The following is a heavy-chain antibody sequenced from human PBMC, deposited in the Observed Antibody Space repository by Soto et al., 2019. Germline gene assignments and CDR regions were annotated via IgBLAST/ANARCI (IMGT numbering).Heavy chain of an antibody. V-gene: IGHV4-39*01. CDR1: GGSISSTSYY. J-gene: IGHJ5*02. D-gene: IGHD1-1*01. CDR3: ARVERSYLFDL. CDR2: IYYSGST. Sequence: PSETLSLTCSVSGGSISSTSYYWGWIRQPPGKGLEWIANIYYSGSTYYNPSLESRVTISVDTSKNQFSLKLSSVTAADKAVYFCARVERSYLFDLWGQGILVTVSS.